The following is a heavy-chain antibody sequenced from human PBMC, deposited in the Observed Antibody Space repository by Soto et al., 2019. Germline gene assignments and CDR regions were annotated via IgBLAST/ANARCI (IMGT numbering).Heavy chain of an antibody. J-gene: IGHJ5*02. CDR1: GYSISSGYY. D-gene: IGHD3-22*01. Sequence: SETLSLTCAVSGYSISSGYYWGWLRQPPGKGLEWIGSIHHGGSTYYNPSLNSRVTLSIDMTNNHVSLILNSVTAADTAVYYCARVGPWVPYYYDSSPYTFENWFDPWGQGTLVTVSS. CDR2: IHHGGST. V-gene: IGHV4-38-2*01. CDR3: ARVGPWVPYYYDSSPYTFENWFDP.